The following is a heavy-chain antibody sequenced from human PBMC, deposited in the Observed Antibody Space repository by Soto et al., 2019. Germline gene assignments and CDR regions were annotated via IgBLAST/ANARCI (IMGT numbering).Heavy chain of an antibody. D-gene: IGHD3-16*01. V-gene: IGHV1-3*01. CDR2: INAGNGNT. Sequence: QVQLVQSGADVKKPGASVKVSCKASGYTFTSYAMHWVRQAPGQRLEWMGWINAGNGNTKYSQKFQGRVTITRDTSASTADMALRSLRSGDAAVYYCARGGLALMDVWGQGTTVTVSS. J-gene: IGHJ6*02. CDR3: ARGGLALMDV. CDR1: GYTFTSYA.